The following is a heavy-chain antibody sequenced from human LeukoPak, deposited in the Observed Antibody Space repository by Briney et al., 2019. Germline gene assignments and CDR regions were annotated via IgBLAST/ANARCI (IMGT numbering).Heavy chain of an antibody. CDR2: INARGDT. CDR3: ARGQVPTARGYNWSDP. D-gene: IGHD2-2*01. V-gene: IGHV4-34*01. J-gene: IGHJ5*02. CDR1: GWSFNDYY. Sequence: SETLSHTCAVYGWSFNDYYWNWIRQPPGKGLQWIGEINARGDTNYNPSLKSRVTISVDTSKKQFSLRLTSLIAADTALYYCARGQVPTARGYNWSDPRGQGTLVTVSS.